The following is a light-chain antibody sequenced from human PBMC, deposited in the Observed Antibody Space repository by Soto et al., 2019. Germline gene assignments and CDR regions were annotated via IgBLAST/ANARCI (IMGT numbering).Light chain of an antibody. J-gene: IGKJ5*01. CDR1: QSVSSN. CDR3: QERCFRPPLT. CDR2: GSS. V-gene: IGKV3-11*01. Sequence: EIVLTQSPATLSLSPGERATLSCRASQSVSSNLVWYQQKPGQASRLLIHGSSTRATGIPARFSGSGSGTNLSRTVCSLDPENSALEYCQERCFRPPLTFGQGTRLEIK.